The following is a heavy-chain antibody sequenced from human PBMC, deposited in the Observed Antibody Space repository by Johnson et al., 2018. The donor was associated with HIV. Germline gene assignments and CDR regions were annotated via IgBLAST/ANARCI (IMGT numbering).Heavy chain of an antibody. CDR1: GFTFSRYW. Sequence: VQLVESGGGLVQPGGSLRLSCAVSGFTFSRYWMSWVRQAPGKGLGWVGFIRSKACGGTTEYAASVTGSFTISRDDSKNTLYLQMNSLKTEDKGVYYCTTERGYAYDIWGQGTMVTVA. D-gene: IGHD1-14*01. CDR3: TTERGYAYDI. J-gene: IGHJ3*02. CDR2: IRSKACGGTT. V-gene: IGHV3-49*04.